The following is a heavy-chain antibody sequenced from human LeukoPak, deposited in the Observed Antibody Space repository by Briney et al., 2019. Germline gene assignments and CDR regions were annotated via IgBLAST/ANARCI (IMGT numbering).Heavy chain of an antibody. CDR2: IIPVFGTA. CDR1: GATFTTYA. Sequence: GASVKVSCKASGATFTTYAIIWVRQAPGQGLEWMGGIIPVFGTANYAQRFQGRVTISTDESTGTAYMELTSLRSEDTAVYYCARGYCSSTSCFLDYWGQGTLVTVS. CDR3: ARGYCSSTSCFLDY. D-gene: IGHD2-2*01. J-gene: IGHJ4*02. V-gene: IGHV1-69*05.